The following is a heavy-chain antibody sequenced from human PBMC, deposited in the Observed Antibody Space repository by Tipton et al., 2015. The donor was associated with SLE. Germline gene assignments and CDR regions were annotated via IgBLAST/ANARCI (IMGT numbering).Heavy chain of an antibody. D-gene: IGHD2-2*01. CDR3: ALSDIVVVPAAIWSGS. CDR2: IDPSDSYT. Sequence: QLVQSGAEVKKPGESLRISCKGSGYSFTNYWISWVRQMPGKGLEWMGRIDPSDSYTNYSPSFQGHVTISADKSISTAYLQWSSLKASDTAMYYCALSDIVVVPAAIWSGSWGQGTLVTVSS. CDR1: GYSFTNYW. V-gene: IGHV5-10-1*01. J-gene: IGHJ4*02.